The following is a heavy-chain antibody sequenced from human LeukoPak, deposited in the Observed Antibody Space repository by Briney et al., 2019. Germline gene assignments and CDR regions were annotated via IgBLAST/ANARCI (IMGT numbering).Heavy chain of an antibody. D-gene: IGHD2-8*01. CDR1: GFTFSIYA. V-gene: IGHV3-23*01. CDR3: AKVKALDAVASYFDY. Sequence: GGSLRLSCAASGFTFSIYAMSWVRQAPGKGLEWVSAISSSGDTTYYADSVKGQFTISRDNSKNTLDLQMSSLRAEDTAMYHCAKVKALDAVASYFDYWGQGTLVTVSS. CDR2: ISSSGDTT. J-gene: IGHJ4*02.